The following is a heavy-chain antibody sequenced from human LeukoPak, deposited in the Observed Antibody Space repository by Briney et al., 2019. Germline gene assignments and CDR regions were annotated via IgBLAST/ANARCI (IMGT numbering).Heavy chain of an antibody. CDR1: GFAVTSNH. V-gene: IGHV3-53*01. CDR2: FYIGGTT. Sequence: SGGSLRLSCVASGFAVTSNHMNWVRQAPGKGLEWASIFYIGGTTKYTDSVKGRFTISRDNSKNTVYLQMSSLRAEDTAVYYCARDSSSHYYFDYWGQGTLVTVSS. J-gene: IGHJ4*02. CDR3: ARDSSSHYYFDY. D-gene: IGHD2-2*01.